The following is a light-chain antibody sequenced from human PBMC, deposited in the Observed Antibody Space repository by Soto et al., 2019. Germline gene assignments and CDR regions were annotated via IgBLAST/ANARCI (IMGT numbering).Light chain of an antibody. CDR3: CSYGGSFYV. CDR1: SSDVGGYNY. V-gene: IGLV2-11*01. Sequence: SALTQPHSVSGSPGQSVAISCSGTSSDVGGYNYVSWYQQHPGKAPKLIIFDVNKRPSGVPDRFSGSKSGSTASLTISGLQAEDEADYYCCSYGGSFYVVGTGTQLTVL. J-gene: IGLJ1*01. CDR2: DVN.